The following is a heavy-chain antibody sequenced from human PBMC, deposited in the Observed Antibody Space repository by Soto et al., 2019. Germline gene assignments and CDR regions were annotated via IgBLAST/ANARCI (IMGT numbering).Heavy chain of an antibody. V-gene: IGHV3-48*01. CDR3: ARTPDYYYYYMDV. CDR1: GFTFSRYS. J-gene: IGHJ6*03. Sequence: EVQLVESGGGLVQPGGSLRLSCAASGFTFSRYSMNWVRQAPGKGLEWVSYISRSSNTIYYADSVKGRFTISRDNAKNSLYLQMNSLRAEDTAVYYCARTPDYYYYYMDVWGKGTTVTVSS. CDR2: ISRSSNTI.